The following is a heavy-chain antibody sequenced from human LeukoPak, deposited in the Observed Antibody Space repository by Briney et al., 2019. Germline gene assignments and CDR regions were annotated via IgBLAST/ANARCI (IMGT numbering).Heavy chain of an antibody. J-gene: IGHJ4*02. CDR1: GFTFSSYE. CDR3: AKDTKWELNAYYIDY. V-gene: IGHV3-48*03. D-gene: IGHD1-26*01. Sequence: PGGSLRLSCAASGFTFSSYEVNWVRQAPGKGLEWVSYISSSGSTIYYADSVKGRFTISRDNAKNTLYLQMSSLRGDDTAVYYCAKDTKWELNAYYIDYWGQGTLVTVSS. CDR2: ISSSGSTI.